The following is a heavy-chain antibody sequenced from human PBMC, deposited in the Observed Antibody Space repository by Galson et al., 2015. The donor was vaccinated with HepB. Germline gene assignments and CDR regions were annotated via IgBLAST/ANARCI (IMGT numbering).Heavy chain of an antibody. V-gene: IGHV3-30*18. D-gene: IGHD1-7*01. Sequence: SLRLSCAASGFTFSSYGMHWVRQAPGKGLEWVAVISYDGSNKYYADSVKGRFTISRDNSKNTLYLQMNSLRAEDTAVYYCAKDGGLELRMGYFDYWGQGTLVTVSS. J-gene: IGHJ4*02. CDR3: AKDGGLELRMGYFDY. CDR2: ISYDGSNK. CDR1: GFTFSSYG.